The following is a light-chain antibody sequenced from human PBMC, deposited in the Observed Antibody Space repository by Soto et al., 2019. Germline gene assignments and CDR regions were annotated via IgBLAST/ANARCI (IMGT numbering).Light chain of an antibody. CDR3: QQYNNWPPWT. CDR1: QGVRRN. J-gene: IGKJ1*01. Sequence: EIVMTQSPATPSVSPGERATLSCRAGQGVRRNLAGYHQNPGQAPGLLIYGASTRATGIPARFSGSGSGTEFTLTISSLQSEDFAVSYCQQYNNWPPWTFGQGTKVEIK. V-gene: IGKV3-15*01. CDR2: GAS.